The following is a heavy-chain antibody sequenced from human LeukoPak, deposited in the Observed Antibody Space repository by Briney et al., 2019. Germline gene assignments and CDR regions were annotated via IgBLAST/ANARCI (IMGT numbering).Heavy chain of an antibody. CDR3: ARGYSRKYYDFWSGATGDAFDI. Sequence: SETLSLTCTVSGGSISSGDYYWSWIRQPPGKGLEWIGYIYYSGSTYYNPSLKSRVTISVDASKNQFSLKLSSVTAADTAVYYCARGYSRKYYDFWSGATGDAFDIWGQGTMVTVSS. CDR1: GGSISSGDYY. CDR2: IYYSGST. V-gene: IGHV4-30-4*01. D-gene: IGHD3-3*01. J-gene: IGHJ3*02.